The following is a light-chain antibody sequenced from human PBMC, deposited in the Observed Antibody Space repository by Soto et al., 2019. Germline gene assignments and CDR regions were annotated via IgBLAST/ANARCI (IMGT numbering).Light chain of an antibody. CDR2: DAS. Sequence: ELVLPQSPATLPLSPGERATLSCRPSQSVSSYLAWYQQKPGQAPRLLIYDASNRATGIPARFSGSGSGTDFTLTISSLEPEDFAVYYCQQRSNWPLTFGGGTKVDIK. CDR1: QSVSSY. V-gene: IGKV3-11*01. CDR3: QQRSNWPLT. J-gene: IGKJ4*01.